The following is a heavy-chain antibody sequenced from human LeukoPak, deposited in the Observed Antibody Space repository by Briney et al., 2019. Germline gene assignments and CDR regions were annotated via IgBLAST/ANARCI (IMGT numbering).Heavy chain of an antibody. V-gene: IGHV4-59*01. D-gene: IGHD3-22*01. CDR3: ARAYYDSSGYYQIDY. J-gene: IGHJ4*02. Sequence: SETLSLTCTVSGGSISSYYWSWIRQPPGKGLEWIGYIYYSGSTNYNPSLKSRVTISVDTSKNQFSLKLSSVTAADTAVYYCARAYYDSSGYYQIDYWGQGTLVTASS. CDR2: IYYSGST. CDR1: GGSISSYY.